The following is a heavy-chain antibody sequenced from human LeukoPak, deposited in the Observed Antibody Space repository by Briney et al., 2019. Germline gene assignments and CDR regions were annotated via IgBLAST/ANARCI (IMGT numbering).Heavy chain of an antibody. CDR2: ISSSSSYI. CDR3: ARDRYDFWSGSPNWFDP. D-gene: IGHD3-3*01. Sequence: GGSLRLSCAASGFTFSSYSMNWVRQAPGKGLEWVSSISSSSSYIYYADSVKGRFTISRDNAKNSLYLQMNSLRAEDTAVYYCARDRYDFWSGSPNWFDPWGQGTLVTVSS. V-gene: IGHV3-21*01. J-gene: IGHJ5*02. CDR1: GFTFSSYS.